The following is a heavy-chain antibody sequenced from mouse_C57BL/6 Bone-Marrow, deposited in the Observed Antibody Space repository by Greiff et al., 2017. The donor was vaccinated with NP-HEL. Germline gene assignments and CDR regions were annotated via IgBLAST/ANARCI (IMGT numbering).Heavy chain of an antibody. CDR2: INPNNGGT. J-gene: IGHJ2*01. Sequence: EVQLQQSGPELVKPGASVKISCKASGYTFTDYYMNWVKQSHGKSLEWIGDINPNNGGTSYNQKFKGKATLTVDKSSSTAYMELRSLTSEDSAVYYFTVDFDYWGQGTTLTVSS. V-gene: IGHV1-26*01. D-gene: IGHD1-1*01. CDR3: TVDFDY. CDR1: GYTFTDYY.